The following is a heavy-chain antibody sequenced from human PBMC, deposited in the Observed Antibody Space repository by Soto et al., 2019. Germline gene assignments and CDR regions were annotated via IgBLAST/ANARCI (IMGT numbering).Heavy chain of an antibody. CDR1: GYTFTGYY. D-gene: IGHD3-3*01. J-gene: IGHJ5*02. CDR3: AGGDRISIFGGLNWLHX. V-gene: IGHV1-2*07. CDR2: IIPDSGAT. Sequence: ASLKVSCNASGYTFTGYYIHWVRQAPGQGLEWMGFIIPDSGATNYTHKFQGSVTMTSDTSTNPAFLELSRLRSDDTAVYFCAGGDRISIFGGLNWLHXWGQVTLVTVSX.